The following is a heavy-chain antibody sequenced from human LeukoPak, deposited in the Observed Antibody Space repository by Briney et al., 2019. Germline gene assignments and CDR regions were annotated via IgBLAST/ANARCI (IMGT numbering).Heavy chain of an antibody. J-gene: IGHJ4*02. CDR2: FDPEDGET. CDR1: GYTLTELS. D-gene: IGHD5-18*01. V-gene: IGHV1-24*01. CDR3: ATWGFSSPPLAEFDY. Sequence: ASVKVSCKVSGYTLTELSMHWVRQAPGKGLEWMGGFDPEDGETIYAQKSQGRVTMTEDTSTDTAYMELSSLRSEDTAVYYCATWGFSSPPLAEFDYWGQGTLVTVSS.